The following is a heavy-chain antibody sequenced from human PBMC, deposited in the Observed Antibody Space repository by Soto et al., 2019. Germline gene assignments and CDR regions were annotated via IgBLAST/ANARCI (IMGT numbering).Heavy chain of an antibody. D-gene: IGHD3-22*01. Sequence: RLSCAASGVTFSSYAMSCVRQAPGKWLEWVSAISGSGGSTYYADSVKGRFTISRDNSKNTLYLQMNSLRAEDTAVYYCAKGHYYDSSGYKRGYGMDVWGQGTTVTVSS. J-gene: IGHJ6*02. CDR1: GVTFSSYA. CDR3: AKGHYYDSSGYKRGYGMDV. CDR2: ISGSGGST. V-gene: IGHV3-23*01.